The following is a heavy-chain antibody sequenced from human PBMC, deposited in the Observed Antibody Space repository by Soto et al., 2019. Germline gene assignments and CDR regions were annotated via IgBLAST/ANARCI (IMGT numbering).Heavy chain of an antibody. V-gene: IGHV3-30-3*01. J-gene: IGHJ6*02. CDR1: GFTFSSYA. Sequence: QVQLVESGGGVVQPGRSLRLSCAASGFTFSSYAMHWVRQAPGKGLEWVAVISYDGSNKYYADSVKGRFTISRDNSKNTLYLQMNSLRAEDTAVYYCARDIIAAACTKFYYYGMDVWGQGTTVTDSS. CDR2: ISYDGSNK. D-gene: IGHD6-13*01. CDR3: ARDIIAAACTKFYYYGMDV.